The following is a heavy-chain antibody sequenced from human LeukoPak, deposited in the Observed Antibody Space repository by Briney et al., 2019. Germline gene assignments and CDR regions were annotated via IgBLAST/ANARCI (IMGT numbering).Heavy chain of an antibody. V-gene: IGHV4-38-2*01. CDR1: GFTFSTYW. CDR2: IYHSGST. CDR3: ARVTYCTNGVCYRYYFDY. Sequence: GSLRLSCVASGFTFSTYWMNWVRQAPGKGLEWIGSIYHSGSTYYNPSLKSRVTISVDTSKNQFSLKLSSVTAADTAVYYCARVTYCTNGVCYRYYFDYWGQGTLVTVSS. J-gene: IGHJ4*02. D-gene: IGHD2-8*01.